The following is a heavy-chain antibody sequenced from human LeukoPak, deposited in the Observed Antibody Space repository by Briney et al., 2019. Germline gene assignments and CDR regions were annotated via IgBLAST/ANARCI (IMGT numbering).Heavy chain of an antibody. Sequence: PGGSLRLSCAASGFTFSDYEMNWVRQAPGKGLEWVSYITSSSTTIYYEASVKGRFTISRDNAKSSLYLQMNSLRAEDTAVYYCATDAGHWFDPWGQGTLVTVSS. CDR3: ATDAGHWFDP. J-gene: IGHJ5*02. CDR1: GFTFSDYE. V-gene: IGHV3-48*03. CDR2: ITSSSTTI.